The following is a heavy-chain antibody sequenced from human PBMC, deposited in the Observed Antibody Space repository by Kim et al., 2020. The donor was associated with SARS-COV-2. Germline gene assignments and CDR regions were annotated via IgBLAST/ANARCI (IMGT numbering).Heavy chain of an antibody. V-gene: IGHV3-48*02. D-gene: IGHD3-16*02. Sequence: GGSLRLSCAASGFTFSSYSMNWVRQAPGKGLEWVSYISSSSSTIYYADSVKGRFTISRDNAKNSLYLQMNSLRDEYTAVYYCARDRAIYDYVWGSYRYTSPNYGMDVWGQGTTVTVSS. J-gene: IGHJ6*02. CDR1: GFTFSSYS. CDR2: ISSSSSTI. CDR3: ARDRAIYDYVWGSYRYTSPNYGMDV.